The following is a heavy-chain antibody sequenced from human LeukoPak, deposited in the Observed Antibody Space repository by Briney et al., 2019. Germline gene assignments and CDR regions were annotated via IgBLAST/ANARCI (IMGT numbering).Heavy chain of an antibody. J-gene: IGHJ4*02. CDR3: ARARYTISPFDY. D-gene: IGHD1-14*01. V-gene: IGHV3-23*01. CDR2: ISISGGST. Sequence: GGSLRLSCAASGFTFSNYAMNWVHQAPGKGLEWVSGISISGGSTYYADSVKGRFTISRDNSKNTLYLQMNSLRAEDTAMYYCARARYTISPFDYWGQGTLVTVSS. CDR1: GFTFSNYA.